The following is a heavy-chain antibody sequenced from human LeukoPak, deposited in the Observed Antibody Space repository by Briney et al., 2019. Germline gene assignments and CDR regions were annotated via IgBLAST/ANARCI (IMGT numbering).Heavy chain of an antibody. CDR3: AKDASPINSIWDHFDS. D-gene: IGHD4-23*01. V-gene: IGHV3-23*05. CDR1: GFTFNIYG. Sequence: PGGSLRLSCAASGFTFNIYGMSWVRQAPGKGLEWVSSIRRGNDIHYAHSLKGRFTSSRDDAKTTVDLQMNSLRAEDTAIYVCAKDASPINSIWDHFDSWGQGTLVTVSS. J-gene: IGHJ4*02. CDR2: IRRGNDI.